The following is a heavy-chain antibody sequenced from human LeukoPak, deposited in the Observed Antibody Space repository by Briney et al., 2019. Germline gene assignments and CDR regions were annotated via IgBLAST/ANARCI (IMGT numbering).Heavy chain of an antibody. D-gene: IGHD2-2*01. V-gene: IGHV3-66*01. CDR3: ARERSDIVVVPAAIRRLRWFDP. J-gene: IGHJ5*02. Sequence: GGSLRLSCAASGFTFSSYSMNWVRQAPGKGLEWVSVIYSGGSTYYADSVKGRFTISRDNSKNTLYLQMNSLRAEDTAVYYCARERSDIVVVPAAIRRLRWFDPWGQGTLVTVSS. CDR1: GFTFSSYS. CDR2: IYSGGST.